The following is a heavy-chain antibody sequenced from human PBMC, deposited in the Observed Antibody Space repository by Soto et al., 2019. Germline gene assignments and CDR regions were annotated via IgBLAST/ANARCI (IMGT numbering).Heavy chain of an antibody. V-gene: IGHV3-74*01. D-gene: IGHD1-26*01. CDR1: VFTFSNYS. J-gene: IGHJ4*02. CDR3: ARGARNYYFLDC. CDR2: INGDGSST. Sequence: SLRLACVASVFTFSNYSIHWVRQAPGKGLVSVSRINGDGSSTNYADSVKGQFTISRDNAKNTVYLQMNSLRVEDTPVYYCARGARNYYFLDCWGEGALVTVSS.